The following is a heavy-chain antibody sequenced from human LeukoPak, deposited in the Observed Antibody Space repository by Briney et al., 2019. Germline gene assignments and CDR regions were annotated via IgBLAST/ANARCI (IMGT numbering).Heavy chain of an antibody. J-gene: IGHJ4*02. V-gene: IGHV3-30*03. Sequence: PGGSLRLSCAASGFTFSNYGMHWVRQAPGKGLEWVAVISYDGSNKYYVDSVKGRFTISRDNSKNTLYLQMNNLRAEDTAVYYCARADLGSCSGGSCYGHYWGQGTLVTVSS. CDR2: ISYDGSNK. CDR1: GFTFSNYG. CDR3: ARADLGSCSGGSCYGHY. D-gene: IGHD2-15*01.